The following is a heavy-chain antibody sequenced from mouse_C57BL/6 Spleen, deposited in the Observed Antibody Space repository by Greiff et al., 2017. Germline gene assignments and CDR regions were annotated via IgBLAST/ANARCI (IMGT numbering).Heavy chain of an antibody. Sequence: QVHVKQPGAELVKPGASVKMSCKASGYTFTSYWITWVKQRPGQGLEWIGDIYPGSGSTNYNEKFKSKATLTVDTSSSTAYMQLSSLTSEDSAVYYCRVDSSGPDYWGQGTTLTVSS. CDR1: GYTFTSYW. J-gene: IGHJ2*01. CDR2: IYPGSGST. V-gene: IGHV1-55*01. CDR3: RVDSSGPDY. D-gene: IGHD3-2*02.